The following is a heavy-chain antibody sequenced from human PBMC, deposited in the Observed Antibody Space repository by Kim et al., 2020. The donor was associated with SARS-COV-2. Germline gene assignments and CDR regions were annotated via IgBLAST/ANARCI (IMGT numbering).Heavy chain of an antibody. J-gene: IGHJ6*01. V-gene: IGHV3-48*04. CDR1: GFTFSGYA. D-gene: IGHD3-10*01. Sequence: GGSLRLSCAASGFTFSGYAMHWVRQAPGKGLEWVSSIYSSGHTIYSAYSVKGRFTITSDNDQTSLYLQMHTLRADDTAVYYCACSMVRGISYYYG. CDR2: IYSSGHTI. CDR3: ACSMVRGISYYYG.